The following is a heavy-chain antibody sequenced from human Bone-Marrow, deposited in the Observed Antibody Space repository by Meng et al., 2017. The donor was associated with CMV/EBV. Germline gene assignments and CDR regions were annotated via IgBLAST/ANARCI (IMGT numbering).Heavy chain of an antibody. CDR2: INHSGST. V-gene: IGHV4-34*01. Sequence: SETLSPTCAVHGGSFSGYYWSWIRQPPGKGLEWIGEINHSGSTNYNPSLKSRVTISVDTSKNQFSLKLSSVTAADTAVYYCARVPPYYDFWSGFHYYYYYGRDVWGQGTTVTVYS. D-gene: IGHD3-3*01. CDR3: ARVPPYYDFWSGFHYYYYYGRDV. J-gene: IGHJ6*02. CDR1: GGSFSGYY.